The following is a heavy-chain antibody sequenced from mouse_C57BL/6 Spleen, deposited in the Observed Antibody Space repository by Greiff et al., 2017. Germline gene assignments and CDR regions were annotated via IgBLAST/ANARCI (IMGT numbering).Heavy chain of an antibody. CDR1: GYTFTSYW. CDR2: IDPSDSYT. V-gene: IGHV1-69*01. D-gene: IGHD1-1*01. Sequence: QVQLQPGAELVMPGASVKLSCKASGYTFTSYWMHWVKQRPGQGLEWIGEIDPSDSYTNYNQKFKGKSTLTVDKSSSTAYMQLSSLTSEDSAVYYCARGRASITNYWGQGTTLTVSS. J-gene: IGHJ2*01. CDR3: ARGRASITNY.